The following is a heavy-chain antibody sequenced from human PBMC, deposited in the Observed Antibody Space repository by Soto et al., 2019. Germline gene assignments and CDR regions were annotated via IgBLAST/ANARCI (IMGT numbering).Heavy chain of an antibody. CDR1: GFSLGNYP. Sequence: GGSLRLSCVASGFSLGNYPMNWVRQTPGKGLEWISYSSPRGDTIYYADSVEGRFTISRDNARNSLSLHMSSLRDEDSALYYCAKGPHTNVGWPYYFESRGQGVPVTVSS. V-gene: IGHV3-48*02. J-gene: IGHJ4*02. D-gene: IGHD3-9*01. CDR2: SSPRGDTI. CDR3: AKGPHTNVGWPYYFES.